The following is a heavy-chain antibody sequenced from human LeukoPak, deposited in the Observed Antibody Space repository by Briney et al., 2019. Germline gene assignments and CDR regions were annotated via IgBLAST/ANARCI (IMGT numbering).Heavy chain of an antibody. CDR2: IKQDGSEK. CDR1: GFTFSSYW. Sequence: PGGSLRLSCAASGFTFSSYWMSWVRQAPGEGLEWVANIKQDGSEKYYVDSVKGRFTISRDNAKNSLYLQMNSLRAEDTAVYYCARPPYGDPYAFDIWGQGTMVTVSS. CDR3: ARPPYGDPYAFDI. J-gene: IGHJ3*02. D-gene: IGHD4-17*01. V-gene: IGHV3-7*03.